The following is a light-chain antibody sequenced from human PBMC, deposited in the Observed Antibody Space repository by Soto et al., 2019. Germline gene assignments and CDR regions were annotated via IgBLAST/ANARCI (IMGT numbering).Light chain of an antibody. CDR2: EGS. V-gene: IGLV2-23*03. J-gene: IGLJ1*01. CDR3: CSYGGSSTFDV. CDR1: SSDFRNYHL. Sequence: QSALTQPASVSGSPGQSITISCTGSSSDFRNYHLVSWYQQYPGKAPKLIIYEGSKRPSGVSNRFSGSRSGNTASLTISGLQPEDEADYYCCSYGGSSTFDVYGTGTKLTVL.